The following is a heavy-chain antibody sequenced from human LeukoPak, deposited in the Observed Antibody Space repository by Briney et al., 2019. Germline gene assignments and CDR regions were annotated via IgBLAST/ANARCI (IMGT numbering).Heavy chain of an antibody. V-gene: IGHV4-39*07. CDR1: GGSISSSSYY. CDR3: ASENWFDP. Sequence: SETLSLTCTVSGGSISSSSYYWGWVRQPPGKGLEWVGSIYYSGSTYYNPSLKSRVTISVDTSKNQFSLKLSSVTAADTAVYYCASENWFDPWGQGTLVTVSS. J-gene: IGHJ5*02. CDR2: IYYSGST.